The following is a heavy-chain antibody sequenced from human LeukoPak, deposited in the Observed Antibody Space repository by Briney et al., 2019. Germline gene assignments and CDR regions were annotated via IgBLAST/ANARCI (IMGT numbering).Heavy chain of an antibody. V-gene: IGHV3-74*01. CDR3: AREEYSVRRGARLDH. CDR1: GFTFNNYW. J-gene: IGHJ4*02. Sequence: GGSLRLSCAASGFTFNNYWMHWVRQAPGKGLVWVSRINSDGSSTGYADSVRSRFTISRDTAKNTLYLQMNSVRVEDTAMYYCAREEYSVRRGARLDHWGQGTLVIVSS. CDR2: INSDGSST. D-gene: IGHD4-11*01.